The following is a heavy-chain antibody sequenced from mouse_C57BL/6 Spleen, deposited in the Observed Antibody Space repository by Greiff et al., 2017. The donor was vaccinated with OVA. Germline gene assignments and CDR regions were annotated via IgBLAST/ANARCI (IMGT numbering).Heavy chain of an antibody. CDR3: ARGYGYDLAWFAY. CDR1: GYTFTSYW. Sequence: VKLQQPGAELVKPGASVKLSCKASGYTFTSYWMHWVKQSPGRGLEWIGRIDPNGGDTKYNEKFKSKATLTVDKPSSTAYMQLSSLTSEDSAVYYCARGYGYDLAWFAYWGQGTLVTVSA. D-gene: IGHD2-2*01. V-gene: IGHV1-72*01. CDR2: IDPNGGDT. J-gene: IGHJ3*01.